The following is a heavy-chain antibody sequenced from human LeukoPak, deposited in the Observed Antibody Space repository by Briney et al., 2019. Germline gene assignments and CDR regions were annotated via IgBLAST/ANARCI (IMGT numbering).Heavy chain of an antibody. Sequence: GSSVKVSCKASGGAFSSYATSWVRQAPGQGLEWMGGIIPIFGTANYAQKFQGRVTITADKSTSTAYMELSSLRPEDTAVYYCARLEDYGGGAPFDYWGQGTLVTVFS. D-gene: IGHD4-23*01. CDR2: IIPIFGTA. J-gene: IGHJ4*02. V-gene: IGHV1-69*06. CDR1: GGAFSSYA. CDR3: ARLEDYGGGAPFDY.